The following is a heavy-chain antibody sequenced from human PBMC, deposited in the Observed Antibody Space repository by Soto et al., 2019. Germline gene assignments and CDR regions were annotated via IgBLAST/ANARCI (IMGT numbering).Heavy chain of an antibody. CDR3: ASDNYKITKLIGVCFDP. J-gene: IGHJ5*02. CDR1: GDTFGRFT. D-gene: IGHD1-1*01. Sequence: SVKVSCKASGDTFGRFTINWVRQAPGQGLEWMGGIKPISDITNYAQRFQGRVTFTADASTSTVYLELSSLRSEDTAMYYCASDNYKITKLIGVCFDPWGQGTLVTVSS. V-gene: IGHV1-69*13. CDR2: IKPISDIT.